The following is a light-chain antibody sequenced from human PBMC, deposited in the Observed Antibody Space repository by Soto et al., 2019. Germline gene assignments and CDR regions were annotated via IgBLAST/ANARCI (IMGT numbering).Light chain of an antibody. V-gene: IGLV4-69*01. J-gene: IGLJ2*01. CDR3: QTWGTGLRF. CDR1: SGHSSYA. Sequence: QLVLTQSPSASASLGASVKLTCTLSSGHSSYAIAWHQKQPGKGPRYLMDLNNDGSHTKGDGIPDRFSGSSSGADRYLIISSLQSEDEADYYCQTWGTGLRFFGGGTKVTVL. CDR2: LNNDGSH.